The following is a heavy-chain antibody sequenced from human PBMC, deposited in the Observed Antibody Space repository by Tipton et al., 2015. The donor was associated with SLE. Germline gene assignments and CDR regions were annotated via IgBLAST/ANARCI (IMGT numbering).Heavy chain of an antibody. V-gene: IGHV4-59*08. CDR1: GGSISSYY. D-gene: IGHD3-22*01. J-gene: IGHJ3*02. Sequence: TLSLTCTVSGGSISSYYWSWIRQAPGKGLEWIGYIYYSGSTNYNPSLKSRVSISVDTSKNQFSLKFTSVTAADTAVYYCARHRAPYYDSSGYYPLAFDIWGQGTLVTVSS. CDR3: ARHRAPYYDSSGYYPLAFDI. CDR2: IYYSGST.